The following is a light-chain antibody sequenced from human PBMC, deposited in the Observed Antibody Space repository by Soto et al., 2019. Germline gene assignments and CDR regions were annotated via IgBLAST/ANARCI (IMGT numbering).Light chain of an antibody. CDR3: QQRSNWPRHT. CDR2: DAS. Sequence: EIVLTQSPATLSLSPGERATLSCRASQSVSNYLAWYQQKPGQAPRLLIYDASNRATGIPARFSGSGSGTDFTLTISSLEPEDFTVYYCQQRSNWPRHTFGGGTKVEIK. CDR1: QSVSNY. V-gene: IGKV3-11*01. J-gene: IGKJ4*01.